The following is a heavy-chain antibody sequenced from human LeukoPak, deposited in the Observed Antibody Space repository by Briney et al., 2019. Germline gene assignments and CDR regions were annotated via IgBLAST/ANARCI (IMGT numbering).Heavy chain of an antibody. V-gene: IGHV3-7*01. Sequence: GGSLRLSCAASGFTFSSYWMNWVRQAPGKGLEWVANIKQDGSEKYYVDSVEGRFTISRDNAKNSLYLQMNSLRAEDTAVYYCARARGSSKIYDGWGQGTLVTVSS. CDR2: IKQDGSEK. CDR1: GFTFSSYW. D-gene: IGHD6-6*01. J-gene: IGHJ4*02. CDR3: ARARGSSKIYDG.